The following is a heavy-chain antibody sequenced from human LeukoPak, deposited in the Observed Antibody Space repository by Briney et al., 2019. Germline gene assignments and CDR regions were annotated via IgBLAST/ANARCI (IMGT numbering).Heavy chain of an antibody. CDR1: GGTLSSYA. Sequence: SVKVSCKASGGTLSSYAISWVRQAPGQGLEWMGGIIPIFGTANYAQKLQGRVTITADESTSTAYMELSSLRSEDTAVYYCARVDAGSSGDNWFDPWGQGTLVTVSS. D-gene: IGHD6-25*01. CDR3: ARVDAGSSGDNWFDP. CDR2: IIPIFGTA. V-gene: IGHV1-69*13. J-gene: IGHJ5*02.